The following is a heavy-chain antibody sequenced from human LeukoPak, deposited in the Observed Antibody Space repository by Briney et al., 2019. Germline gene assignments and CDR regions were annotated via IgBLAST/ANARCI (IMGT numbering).Heavy chain of an antibody. CDR3: ARAPLYYYDSSGYHDY. V-gene: IGHV1-3*01. D-gene: IGHD3-22*01. CDR1: GYTFTSYA. J-gene: IGHJ4*02. CDR2: INAGNGNT. Sequence: ASVNVSCTASGYTFTSYAMHWVRQAPGQRLEWMGWINAGNGNTKYSQKFQGRVTITRDTSASTAYMELSSLRSEDTAVYYCARAPLYYYDSSGYHDYWGQGTLVTVSS.